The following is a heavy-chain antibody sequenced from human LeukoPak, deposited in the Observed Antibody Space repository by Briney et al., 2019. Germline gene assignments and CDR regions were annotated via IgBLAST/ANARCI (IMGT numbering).Heavy chain of an antibody. CDR3: ARDPHSGSRFEN. D-gene: IGHD1-26*01. J-gene: IGHJ4*02. CDR2: ISKDGNTM. Sequence: GGSLRLSCAASRFSFSTYEMTWVRQAPGAGPEWLSYISKDGNTMYYAESVKGRFTVSRDNAKNSLYLQMNSLRAERTSVYYCARDPHSGSRFENWPRGILVTVPS. V-gene: IGHV3-48*03. CDR1: RFSFSTYE.